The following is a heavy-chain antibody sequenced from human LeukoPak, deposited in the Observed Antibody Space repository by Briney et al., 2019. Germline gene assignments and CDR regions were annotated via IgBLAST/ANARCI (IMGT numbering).Heavy chain of an antibody. J-gene: IGHJ3*02. D-gene: IGHD7-27*01. Sequence: PGGSLRLSCAASGFTFSSYSMNWVRQAPGKGLEWVSSISSSSSYIYYADSVKGRFTISRDNGKNSLYLQMNSLRTEDTALYYCAKGKLGQLYDAFDIWGQGTLVTVSS. CDR3: AKGKLGQLYDAFDI. CDR1: GFTFSSYS. V-gene: IGHV3-21*04. CDR2: ISSSSSYI.